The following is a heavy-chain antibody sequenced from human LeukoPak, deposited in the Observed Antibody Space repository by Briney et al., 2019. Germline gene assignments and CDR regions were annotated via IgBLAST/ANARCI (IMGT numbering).Heavy chain of an antibody. CDR1: GFTVSSNY. J-gene: IGHJ6*02. CDR2: IYSGGST. V-gene: IGHV3-53*01. CDR3: ARDASYSSSWYPNYYYYYGMDV. Sequence: GGSLRLSCAASGFTVSSNYMSWVRQAPGKGLEWVSVIYSGGSTYYADSEKGRFTISRDNSKNTLYLQMNSLRAEDTAVYYCARDASYSSSWYPNYYYYYGMDVWGQGTTVTVSS. D-gene: IGHD6-13*01.